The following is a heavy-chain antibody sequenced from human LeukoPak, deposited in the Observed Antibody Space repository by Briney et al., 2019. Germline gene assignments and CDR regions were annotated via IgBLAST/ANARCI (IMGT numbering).Heavy chain of an antibody. D-gene: IGHD1-26*01. Sequence: PGGSLRLSCAASGFTFSSYGMHWVRQAPGKGLEWVAVIWYDGSNKYYADSVKGRFTISRDNSKNTQYLQMNSLRAEDTAVYYCAKDRSGGSYYFDYWGRGTLVTVSS. CDR2: IWYDGSNK. J-gene: IGHJ4*02. CDR3: AKDRSGGSYYFDY. V-gene: IGHV3-33*06. CDR1: GFTFSSYG.